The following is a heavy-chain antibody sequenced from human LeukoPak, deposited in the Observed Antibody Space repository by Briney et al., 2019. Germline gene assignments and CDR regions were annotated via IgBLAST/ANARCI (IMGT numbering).Heavy chain of an antibody. V-gene: IGHV3-48*04. D-gene: IGHD3-3*01. CDR2: ISSSSSTI. CDR1: GFTFSSYS. CDR3: ASQVGSNLEWSGY. Sequence: GGSLRLSCAASGFTFSSYSMNWVRQAPGKGLEWVSYISSSSSTIYYADSVRGRFTISRDNAKNSLYLQMNSLRAEDTAVYYCASQVGSNLEWSGYWGQGTLVTVSS. J-gene: IGHJ4*02.